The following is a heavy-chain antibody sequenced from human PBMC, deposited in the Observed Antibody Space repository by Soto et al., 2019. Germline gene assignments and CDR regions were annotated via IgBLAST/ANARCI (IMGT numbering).Heavy chain of an antibody. CDR3: ARGRYSSSWYTSYYFDY. Sequence: QVQLQESGPGLVKPSQTLSLTCTVSGGSISSGGYYWNWIRQHPGKGLEWIGYIYYSGSTYYNPSLKSRVTISVDTSKNQFSLKLSSVTAADTAVYYCARGRYSSSWYTSYYFDYWGQGTLVTVSS. CDR2: IYYSGST. V-gene: IGHV4-31*03. J-gene: IGHJ4*02. D-gene: IGHD6-13*01. CDR1: GGSISSGGYY.